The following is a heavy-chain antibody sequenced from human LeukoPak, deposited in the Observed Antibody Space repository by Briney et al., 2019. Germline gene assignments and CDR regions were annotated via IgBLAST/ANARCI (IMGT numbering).Heavy chain of an antibody. CDR2: INPNSGGP. CDR3: ARDVSAGGTNWFDP. V-gene: IGHV1-2*02. Sequence: ASVKVSCKASGYTFTGYYIHWVRQAPGQGLEWMGWINPNSGGPNYAQKFQGRVTLTRDTSISTAYMEMSRLRSDDTAVYYCARDVSAGGTNWFDPWGQGTLVTVSS. D-gene: IGHD3-16*01. CDR1: GYTFTGYY. J-gene: IGHJ5*02.